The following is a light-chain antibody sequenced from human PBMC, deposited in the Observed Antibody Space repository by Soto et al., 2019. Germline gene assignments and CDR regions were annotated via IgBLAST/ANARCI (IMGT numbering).Light chain of an antibody. Sequence: QSVLTQPASVSGSPGQSITISCTGTSSDVGGYNYVSWYQQHPGKAPKLMIYDVSNRPSGVSNRFSGSKSGNTASLTISGLQAEVYADYYCSSYTSISTDVFGTGTKVTVL. CDR1: SSDVGGYNY. CDR2: DVS. J-gene: IGLJ1*01. CDR3: SSYTSISTDV. V-gene: IGLV2-14*01.